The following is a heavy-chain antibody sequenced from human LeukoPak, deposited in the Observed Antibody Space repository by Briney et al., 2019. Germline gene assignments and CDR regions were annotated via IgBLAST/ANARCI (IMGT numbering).Heavy chain of an antibody. CDR1: GGSFSGYY. J-gene: IGHJ4*02. V-gene: IGHV4-34*01. Sequence: SETLSLTCAVYGGSFSGYYWSWIRQPPGKGLEWIGEINHSGSTNYNPSLKSRVTISVDTSKNQFSLKLSSVTAADTAVYYCARGVEVPAAGDYFDYWGQGTLATVSS. CDR2: INHSGST. D-gene: IGHD2-2*01. CDR3: ARGVEVPAAGDYFDY.